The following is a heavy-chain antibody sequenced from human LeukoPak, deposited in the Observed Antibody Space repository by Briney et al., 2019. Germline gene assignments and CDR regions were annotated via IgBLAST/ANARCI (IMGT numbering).Heavy chain of an antibody. CDR2: IKYDGNNK. Sequence: GGSLRLSCAASGFTFTNYGMHWVRQAPGQGLEWVAFIKYDGNNKNYADSLKGRFTVSRDNSKNTLYLQLKSLRTEDTAVYYFSKDTHIGYGDPSALYDYWGQGTLVTVSS. CDR3: SKDTHIGYGDPSALYDY. CDR1: GFTFTNYG. J-gene: IGHJ4*02. V-gene: IGHV3-30*02. D-gene: IGHD4/OR15-4a*01.